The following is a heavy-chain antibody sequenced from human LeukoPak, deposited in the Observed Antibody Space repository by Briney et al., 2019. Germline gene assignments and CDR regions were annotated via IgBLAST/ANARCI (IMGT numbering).Heavy chain of an antibody. CDR2: ISYDGSNK. CDR1: GFTFSSYA. CDR3: ARDQVRWFGEFTF. D-gene: IGHD3-10*01. Sequence: GRSLRLSCAASGFTFSSYAMHWVRQAPGKGLEWVAVISYDGSNKYYADSVKGRFTISRDNSKNTLYLQMNSLRAEDTAVYYCARDQVRWFGEFTFWGQGTLVTVSS. V-gene: IGHV3-30-3*01. J-gene: IGHJ4*02.